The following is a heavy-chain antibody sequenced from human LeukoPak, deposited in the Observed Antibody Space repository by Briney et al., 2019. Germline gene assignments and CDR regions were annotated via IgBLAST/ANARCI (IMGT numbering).Heavy chain of an antibody. V-gene: IGHV1-18*01. CDR1: GYTFTRCG. J-gene: IGHJ4*02. Sequence: ASVKVSCKASGYTFTRCGISWMRQAPGQGLEWMGWITTYNGKTSYGQRFQGRVTMTTDTSTSTAYMELRSLRSDDTAVYYCAARSGELPYYFDYWGQGTLVTVSS. CDR3: AARSGELPYYFDY. CDR2: ITTYNGKT. D-gene: IGHD1-26*01.